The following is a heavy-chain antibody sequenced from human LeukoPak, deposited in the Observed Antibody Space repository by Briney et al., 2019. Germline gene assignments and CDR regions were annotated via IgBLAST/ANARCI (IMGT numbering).Heavy chain of an antibody. Sequence: GSSVKVSCKASGGTFSSYAISWVRQAPGQGLEWMGRIIPIFGIANYAQKFQGRVTITADKSTSTAYMELSSLRCEDTAVYYCARDEAVGGYWGQGTLVTVSS. V-gene: IGHV1-69*04. CDR1: GGTFSSYA. D-gene: IGHD3-16*01. CDR3: ARDEAVGGY. J-gene: IGHJ4*02. CDR2: IIPIFGIA.